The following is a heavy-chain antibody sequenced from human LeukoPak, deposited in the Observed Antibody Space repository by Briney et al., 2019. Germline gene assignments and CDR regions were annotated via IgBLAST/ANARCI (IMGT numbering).Heavy chain of an antibody. J-gene: IGHJ6*02. Sequence: GGSLRLSCAASGFTFSSYAMSWVRQAPGKGLEWVAVIWYDGSNEDYADSVKGRFTISRDTSKNTLYLQMNSLRAEDTAVYYCARDRVTTYQRNYYYGMDVWGQGTTVTVSS. V-gene: IGHV3-33*08. CDR1: GFTFSSYA. CDR3: ARDRVTTYQRNYYYGMDV. D-gene: IGHD2-2*01. CDR2: IWYDGSNE.